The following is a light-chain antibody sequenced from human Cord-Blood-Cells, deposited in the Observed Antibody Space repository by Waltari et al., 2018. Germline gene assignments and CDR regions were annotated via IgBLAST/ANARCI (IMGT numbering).Light chain of an antibody. V-gene: IGKV4-1*01. CDR1: QIGLYSSNNKNY. CDR3: QQYYSTPPT. J-gene: IGKJ1*01. CDR2: WAS. Sequence: DIVMTQSPDSLAVSLGERATINCTSSQIGLYSSNNKNYLAWYQQKPGQPPKLLIDWASTRESVVPDLFSGGGSGTDFTRTISSLQAEDVAVYYCQQYYSTPPTFGQGTKVEIK.